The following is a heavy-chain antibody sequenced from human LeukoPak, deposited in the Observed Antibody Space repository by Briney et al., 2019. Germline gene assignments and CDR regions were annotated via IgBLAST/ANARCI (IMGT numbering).Heavy chain of an antibody. Sequence: GGSLRLSCAASGFTFSSYAMSWVRQAPGKGLEWVSAISGSGGSTYYADSVKGRFTISRDNSKNTLYLQMNSLRAEDTAVYYCAKVSRALMGPFMDVWGQGTTVTVSS. CDR1: GFTFSSYA. CDR3: AKVSRALMGPFMDV. D-gene: IGHD5-24*01. CDR2: ISGSGGST. V-gene: IGHV3-23*01. J-gene: IGHJ6*02.